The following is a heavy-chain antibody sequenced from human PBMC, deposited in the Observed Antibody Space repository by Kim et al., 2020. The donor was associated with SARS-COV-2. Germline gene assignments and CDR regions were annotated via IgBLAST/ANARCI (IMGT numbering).Heavy chain of an antibody. Sequence: SRVTISVDTSKTQFSLKLSSVTAADTAVYYCARRYCSGGSCYSQDDAFDIWGQGTMVTVSS. V-gene: IGHV4-39*01. CDR3: ARRYCSGGSCYSQDDAFDI. D-gene: IGHD2-15*01. J-gene: IGHJ3*02.